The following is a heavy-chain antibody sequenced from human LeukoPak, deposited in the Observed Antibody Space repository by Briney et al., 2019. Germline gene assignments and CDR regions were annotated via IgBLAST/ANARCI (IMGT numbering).Heavy chain of an antibody. D-gene: IGHD2-8*01. Sequence: PAASVKVSCKASGYTFTGYYMHWVRQAPGQGLEWMGWINPNSGGTNYAQKFQGRVTMTRDTSISTAYMELSRLRSDDTAVYYCARAPGRSGRVNGVFDPWGQGTLVTVSS. J-gene: IGHJ5*02. CDR3: ARAPGRSGRVNGVFDP. CDR1: GYTFTGYY. V-gene: IGHV1-2*02. CDR2: INPNSGGT.